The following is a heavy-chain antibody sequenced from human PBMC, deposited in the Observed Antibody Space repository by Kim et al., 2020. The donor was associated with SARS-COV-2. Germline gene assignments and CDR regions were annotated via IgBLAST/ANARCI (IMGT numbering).Heavy chain of an antibody. Sequence: GESLKISCKGSGYSFTSYWIGWVRQMPGKGLEWMGIIYPGDSDTRYSPSFQGQVTISADKSISTAYLQWSSLKASDTAMYYCAAMPKGGQWLSLPAEFDPWGQGTLVTVSS. CDR3: AAMPKGGQWLSLPAEFDP. CDR1: GYSFTSYW. V-gene: IGHV5-51*01. D-gene: IGHD6-19*01. CDR2: IYPGDSDT. J-gene: IGHJ5*02.